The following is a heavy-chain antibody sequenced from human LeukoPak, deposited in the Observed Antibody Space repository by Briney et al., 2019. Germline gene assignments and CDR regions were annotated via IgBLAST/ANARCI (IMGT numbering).Heavy chain of an antibody. CDR1: GFDFSSNR. CDR3: AKDHYWSIDY. Sequence: QSGGSLRLSCAASGFDFSSNRMHWVRHAPGQGLVWVSRIKGDGISTNYADSVKGRFTISRDIAKNTLYLQMNSLRAEDTGVYYCAKDHYWSIDYWGRGTLVTVPS. V-gene: IGHV3-74*01. J-gene: IGHJ4*02. D-gene: IGHD3-3*01. CDR2: IKGDGIST.